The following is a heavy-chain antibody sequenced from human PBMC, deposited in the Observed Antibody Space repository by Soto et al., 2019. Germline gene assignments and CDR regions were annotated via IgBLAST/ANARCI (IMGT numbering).Heavy chain of an antibody. CDR2: ISAYNGNT. J-gene: IGHJ4*02. V-gene: IGHV1-18*04. CDR3: ARDGLEITMIVVALDY. D-gene: IGHD3-22*01. Sequence: QVQLVQSGAEVKKPGASVKVSCKASGYTFTSYGISWVRQAPGQGLEWMGWISAYNGNTNYAQKLQGRVTMTTDTSTSTVNMELRSLRSDDTAVYYCARDGLEITMIVVALDYWGQGTLVTVSS. CDR1: GYTFTSYG.